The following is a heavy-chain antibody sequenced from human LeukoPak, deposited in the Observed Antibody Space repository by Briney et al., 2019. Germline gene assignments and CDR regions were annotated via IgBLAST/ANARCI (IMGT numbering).Heavy chain of an antibody. CDR2: ITSDGPYT. CDR3: ARGVGSRGVDY. D-gene: IGHD3-10*01. V-gene: IGHV3-74*01. J-gene: IGHJ4*02. CDR1: GFTFSIYW. Sequence: GGSVPLSCAPSGFTFSIYWMYWVRHAPGKGLVWVSVITSDGPYTHYADPVRGRFTISRDNAKNTLYLQMNSLRADDTAVYYCARGVGSRGVDYWGEGTPVSPSS.